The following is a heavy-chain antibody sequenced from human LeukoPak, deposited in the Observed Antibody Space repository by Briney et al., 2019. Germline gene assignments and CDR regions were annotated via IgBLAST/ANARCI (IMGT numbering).Heavy chain of an antibody. V-gene: IGHV1-18*01. J-gene: IGHJ4*02. D-gene: IGHD2-15*01. CDR3: ARTYMCSGGSCYSSVDY. Sequence: GASVKVSCKASGYTFTSYGISWVRQAPGQGLEWMGWISAYNGNTNYAQKLQGRVTMTTDTSTSTAYMELRSLRSEDTAVYYCARTYMCSGGSCYSSVDYWGQGTLVTVSS. CDR1: GYTFTSYG. CDR2: ISAYNGNT.